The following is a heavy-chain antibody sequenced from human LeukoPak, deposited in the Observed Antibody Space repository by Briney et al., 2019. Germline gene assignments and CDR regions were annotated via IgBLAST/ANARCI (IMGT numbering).Heavy chain of an antibody. J-gene: IGHJ4*02. Sequence: SETLSLTCAVSGVSFDDYYWSWLRQTPGKGLEWIGEINHSGYTNDSPSLKSRVTLSIDTSRKQFSLNLRSVTVADTGIYYCTRMTAGHDYWGQGTLVTVSS. CDR1: GVSFDDYY. CDR3: TRMTAGHDY. V-gene: IGHV4-34*01. CDR2: INHSGYT. D-gene: IGHD2-21*02.